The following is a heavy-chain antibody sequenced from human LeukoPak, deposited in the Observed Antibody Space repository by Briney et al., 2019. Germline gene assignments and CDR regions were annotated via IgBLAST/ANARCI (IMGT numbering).Heavy chain of an antibody. D-gene: IGHD2-2*01. CDR3: VKEGPRFGSSTLERENWFDP. CDR2: ISGSGGST. Sequence: HPGGSLRLSCAASGFTFSSYAMSWVRQAPGKGLEWVSAISGSGGSTYYADSVKGRFTISRDNSKNTLYLQMNSLRAEDTAVYYCVKEGPRFGSSTLERENWFDPWGQGTLVTVSS. CDR1: GFTFSSYA. V-gene: IGHV3-23*01. J-gene: IGHJ5*02.